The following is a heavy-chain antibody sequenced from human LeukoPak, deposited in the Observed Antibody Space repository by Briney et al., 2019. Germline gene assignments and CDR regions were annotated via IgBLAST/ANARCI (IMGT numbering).Heavy chain of an antibody. CDR3: ARAGYYDILTGYYNEDYYYYYGMDV. CDR2: ISAYNGKT. J-gene: IGHJ6*02. Sequence: ASVKVSCKASGYTFTSYSISRVRQAPGQGLEWMGWISAYNGKTNNAQKLQGRVTMTTDTSTSTAYMELRSLRSDDTAVYYCARAGYYDILTGYYNEDYYYYYGMDVWGQGTTVTVSS. CDR1: GYTFTSYS. V-gene: IGHV1-18*01. D-gene: IGHD3-9*01.